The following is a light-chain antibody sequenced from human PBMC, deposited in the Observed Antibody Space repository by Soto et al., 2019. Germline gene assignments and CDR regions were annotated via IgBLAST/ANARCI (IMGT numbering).Light chain of an antibody. CDR2: DAS. CDR1: QSVSSY. CDR3: QQRSNWPPNT. V-gene: IGKV3-11*01. Sequence: EIVLTQSPATLSLSPGERATLCCRASQSVSSYLAWYQQKPGQAPRLLIYDASNRATGIPARFSGSGSGTDFTLTISSLEPEDFAVYYCQQRSNWPPNTFGGGTKVEIK. J-gene: IGKJ4*01.